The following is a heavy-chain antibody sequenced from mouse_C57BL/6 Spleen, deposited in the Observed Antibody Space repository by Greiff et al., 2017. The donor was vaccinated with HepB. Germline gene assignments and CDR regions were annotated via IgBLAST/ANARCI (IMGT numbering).Heavy chain of an antibody. V-gene: IGHV1-66*01. CDR3: ASHYGSVYYFDY. Sequence: QVQLKESGPELVKPGASVKISCKASGYSFTSYYIHWVKQRPGQGLEWIGWIYPGSGNTKYNEKFKGKATLTADTSSSTAYMQLSSLTSEDSAVYYCASHYGSVYYFDYWGQGTTLTVSS. CDR2: IYPGSGNT. J-gene: IGHJ2*01. D-gene: IGHD1-1*01. CDR1: GYSFTSYY.